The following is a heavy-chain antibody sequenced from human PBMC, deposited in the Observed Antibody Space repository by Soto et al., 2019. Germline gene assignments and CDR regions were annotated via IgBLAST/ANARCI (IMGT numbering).Heavy chain of an antibody. CDR3: ARDLAHIVVVVHLGMPGVFQH. J-gene: IGHJ1*01. CDR2: ISYDGSNK. Sequence: QVQLVESGGGVVQPGRSLRLSCAASGFTFSSYAMHWVRQAPGKGLEWVAVISYDGSNKYYADSVKGRFTISRDNSKNTLYLQMNSLRAEDTAVYYCARDLAHIVVVVHLGMPGVFQHWGQGNLVTVSS. D-gene: IGHD2-15*01. CDR1: GFTFSSYA. V-gene: IGHV3-30-3*01.